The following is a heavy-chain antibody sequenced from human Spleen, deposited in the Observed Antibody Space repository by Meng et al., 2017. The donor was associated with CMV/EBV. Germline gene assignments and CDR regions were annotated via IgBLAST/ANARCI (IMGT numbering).Heavy chain of an antibody. D-gene: IGHD7-27*01. CDR2: IYSGGSST. Sequence: GESLKISCAASGFTFSSYGMHWVRQAPGKGLEWVSVIYSGGSSTYYADSVKGRFTISRDNSKNTLYLQMNSLRAEDTAVYYCAKQTHWGSGAMDVWGQGTTVTVSS. CDR3: AKQTHWGSGAMDV. J-gene: IGHJ6*02. V-gene: IGHV3-23*03. CDR1: GFTFSSYG.